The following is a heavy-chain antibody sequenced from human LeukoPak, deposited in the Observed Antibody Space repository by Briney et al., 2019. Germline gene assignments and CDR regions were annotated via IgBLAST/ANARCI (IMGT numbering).Heavy chain of an antibody. CDR1: GGSFSGYY. V-gene: IGHV4-34*01. CDR2: INHSGST. CDR3: ARGLWGSGSKPSYYFDY. Sequence: PSETLSLTCAVYGGSFSGYYWSWIRQPPGQGLEWIGEINHSGSTNYNPSLKSRVTISVDTSKNQFSLKLSSVTAADTAVYYCARGLWGSGSKPSYYFDYWGQGTLVTVSS. D-gene: IGHD3-10*01. J-gene: IGHJ4*02.